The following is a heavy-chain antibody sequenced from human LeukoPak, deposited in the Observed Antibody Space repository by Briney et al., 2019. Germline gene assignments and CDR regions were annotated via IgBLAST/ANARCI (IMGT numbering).Heavy chain of an antibody. D-gene: IGHD5-12*01. CDR3: ASSEATTTPPPYGMDV. CDR1: GGSISNYY. V-gene: IGHV4-59*12. Sequence: SETLSLTCTVSGGSISNYYWTWIRQPPGKGLEWIGYIYYSGSTFYNPSLKSRVTISVDMSKNQFSLKLNSVTVADTAVYYCASSEATTTPPPYGMDVWGQGTTVTVSS. J-gene: IGHJ6*02. CDR2: IYYSGST.